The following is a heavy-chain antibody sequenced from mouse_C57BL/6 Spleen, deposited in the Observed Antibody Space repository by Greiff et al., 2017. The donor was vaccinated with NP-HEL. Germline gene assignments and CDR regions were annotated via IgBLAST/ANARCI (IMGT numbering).Heavy chain of an antibody. CDR2: INPNNGGT. J-gene: IGHJ2*01. V-gene: IGHV1-26*01. D-gene: IGHD2-4*01. Sequence: VQLQQSGPELVKPGASVKISCKASGYTFTDYYMNWVKQSHGKSLEWIGDINPNNGGTSYNQKFKGKATLTVDKSSSTAYMELRSLTSEDSAVYYCARGTYYDYDIDYWGQGTTLTVSS. CDR1: GYTFTDYY. CDR3: ARGTYYDYDIDY.